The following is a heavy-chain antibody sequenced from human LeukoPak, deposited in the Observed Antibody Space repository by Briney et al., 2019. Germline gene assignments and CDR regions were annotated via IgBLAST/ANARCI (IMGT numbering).Heavy chain of an antibody. D-gene: IGHD4-17*01. V-gene: IGHV4-39*07. CDR3: ARESIDYGDYSRAFDI. Sequence: SETLSLTCTVSGGSISSSSYYWGWIRQPPGKGLEWIGSIYYSGSTYYNPSLKSRVTISVDTSKNQFSLKLSSVTAADTAVYYCARESIDYGDYSRAFDIWGQGTMVTVSS. CDR1: GGSISSSSYY. CDR2: IYYSGST. J-gene: IGHJ3*02.